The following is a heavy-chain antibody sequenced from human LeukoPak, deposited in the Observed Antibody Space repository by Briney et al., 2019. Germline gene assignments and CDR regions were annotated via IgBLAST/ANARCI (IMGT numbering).Heavy chain of an antibody. D-gene: IGHD2-2*01. CDR2: MNPNSGNT. Sequence: GASVKVSCKASGYTFTSYDINWVRQATGQGLEWMGWMNPNSGNTGSAQKFQGRVTLTRNTSISTAYMGLSSLRSEDTAVYYCARAPIVVVPTTISSWFDPWGQGTLVTVSS. CDR3: ARAPIVVVPTTISSWFDP. CDR1: GYTFTSYD. V-gene: IGHV1-8*03. J-gene: IGHJ5*02.